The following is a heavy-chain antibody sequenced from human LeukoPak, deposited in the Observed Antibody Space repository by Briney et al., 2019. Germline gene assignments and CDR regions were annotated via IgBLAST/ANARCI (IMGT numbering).Heavy chain of an antibody. D-gene: IGHD2-15*01. CDR2: IRYDGSHK. J-gene: IGHJ4*02. CDR1: GFTFSSYA. CDR3: AKDRVADY. V-gene: IGHV3-30*02. Sequence: PGGSLRLSCAASGFTFSSYAMHWVRQAPGKGLVWAAFIRYDGSHKYYADSVKGRFTISRDNSKNTLYLQMNSLRAEDTAMYYCAKDRVADYWGQGTLVTVSS.